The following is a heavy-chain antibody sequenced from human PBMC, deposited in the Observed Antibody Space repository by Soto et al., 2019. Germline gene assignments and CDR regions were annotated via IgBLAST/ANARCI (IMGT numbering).Heavy chain of an antibody. Sequence: PGGSLRLSCAASGFIFSDYYMRWIRQAPGKGLEWISYISSSDDIIYYADSVKGRFTISRDXAKNSLYLQMNSLRAEDTAVYYXSXMSSRDNIRYDADAVKGRFTISRGKAENSLYLQRNSLRAEDTAVYYCARDRGYYDSSGYFDYWGQGT. D-gene: IGHD2-2*01. CDR1: GFIFSDYY. CDR3: SXMSSRDNIRYDADAVKGRFTISRGKAENSLYLQRNSLRAEDTAVYYCARDRGYYDSSGYFDY. J-gene: IGHJ4*02. CDR2: ISSSDDII. V-gene: IGHV3-11*01.